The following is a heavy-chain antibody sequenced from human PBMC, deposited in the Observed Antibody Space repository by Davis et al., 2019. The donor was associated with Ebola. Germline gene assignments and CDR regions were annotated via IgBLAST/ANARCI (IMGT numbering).Heavy chain of an antibody. CDR1: RFTFSSYA. D-gene: IGHD6-13*01. J-gene: IGHJ4*02. Sequence: GESLKIPCAASRFTFSSYAMSWVRQAPGKGLEWVSGISGVGGSTDYADSVKGRFTISRDNSKNTLYLQMNSLRAEDTAVYYCAKQTGYSSSWYWDYWGQGTLVTVSS. CDR2: ISGVGGST. V-gene: IGHV3-23*01. CDR3: AKQTGYSSSWYWDY.